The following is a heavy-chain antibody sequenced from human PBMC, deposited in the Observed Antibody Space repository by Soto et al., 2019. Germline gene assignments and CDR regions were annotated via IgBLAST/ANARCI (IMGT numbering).Heavy chain of an antibody. CDR3: ARACRKVGGNSYGSFAY. CDR2: MNPNTGNT. J-gene: IGHJ4*02. Sequence: ASVKVSCKASGDIFTNYDINWVRQAPGQGLEWMGWMNPNTGNTGYAQKFQGRVTMTRNTSISTAYMELSSLKSDDTAVYYCARACRKVGGNSYGSFAYWGQGTLVTVYS. CDR1: GDIFTNYD. D-gene: IGHD5-18*01. V-gene: IGHV1-8*01.